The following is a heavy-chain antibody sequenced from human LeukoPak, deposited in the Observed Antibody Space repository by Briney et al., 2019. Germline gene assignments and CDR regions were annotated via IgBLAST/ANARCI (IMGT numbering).Heavy chain of an antibody. Sequence: SETLSLTCNVSGGSIRGYYWSWIRQPPGKGLEWIGYIYSSGSTNYNPSLKSRVTMSVDTSKNQFSLKVNSVTAADTAVYYCARDRDYYYGSGSYLNYWGQGTLVTVSS. J-gene: IGHJ4*02. CDR3: ARDRDYYYGSGSYLNY. V-gene: IGHV4-59*01. CDR1: GGSIRGYY. CDR2: IYSSGST. D-gene: IGHD3-10*01.